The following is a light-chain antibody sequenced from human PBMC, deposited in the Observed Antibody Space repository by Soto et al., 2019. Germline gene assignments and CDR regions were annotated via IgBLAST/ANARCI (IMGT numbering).Light chain of an antibody. CDR2: GAS. J-gene: IGKJ5*01. CDR1: QSVSSN. CDR3: QQRSNWPPIT. V-gene: IGKV3-11*01. Sequence: EIVLTPSPGTLSLSPGQRATLSCRASQSVSSNLAWYQQKPGQAPRLLIYGASSRATGIPDRFSGSGSGTDFTLTISSLEPEDFAVYYCQQRSNWPPITFGQGTRLEIK.